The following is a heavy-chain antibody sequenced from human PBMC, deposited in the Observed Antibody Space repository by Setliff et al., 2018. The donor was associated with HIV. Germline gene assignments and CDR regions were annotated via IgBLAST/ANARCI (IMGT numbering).Heavy chain of an antibody. V-gene: IGHV1-69*06. CDR3: ARDRSGIAVAAPDAFDV. J-gene: IGHJ3*01. Sequence: ASVKVSCKASGGSFSNYAINWVRQAPGQGLEWMGGIIPLLGTPNYAHKFQGRVTITADKYSSTVYMELSSLRSEDSAVFYCARDRSGIAVAAPDAFDVWGQGTMVTVSS. CDR1: GGSFSNYA. CDR2: IIPLLGTP. D-gene: IGHD6-19*01.